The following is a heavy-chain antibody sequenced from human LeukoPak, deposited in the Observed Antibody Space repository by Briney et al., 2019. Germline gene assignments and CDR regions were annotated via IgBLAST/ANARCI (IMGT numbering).Heavy chain of an antibody. J-gene: IGHJ4*02. CDR2: IYTSGST. V-gene: IGHV4-61*02. CDR1: GGSISSGNYY. Sequence: SQTLSLTCTASGGSISSGNYYWSWIRQPAGKGLEWIGLIYTSGSTNYNPSLKSRITISVDTSKNQFSLKLSSVTAADTAVYYCARDGSGSYQKGGVDYWGQGTLVTVSS. D-gene: IGHD3-10*01. CDR3: ARDGSGSYQKGGVDY.